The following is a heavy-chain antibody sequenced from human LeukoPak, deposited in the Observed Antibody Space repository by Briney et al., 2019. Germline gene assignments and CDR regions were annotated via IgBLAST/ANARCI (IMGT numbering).Heavy chain of an antibody. Sequence: GGSLRLSCAASGFTFSSSAMSWVRQAPGKGLEWVSAISNNGGYTYYADSVQGRFTISRDNSKNTLYLQMNSLRAEDTAVYYCARLFRVVVPAANTHFDYWGQGTLVTVSS. CDR2: ISNNGGYT. D-gene: IGHD2-2*01. V-gene: IGHV3-23*01. CDR1: GFTFSSSA. CDR3: ARLFRVVVPAANTHFDY. J-gene: IGHJ4*02.